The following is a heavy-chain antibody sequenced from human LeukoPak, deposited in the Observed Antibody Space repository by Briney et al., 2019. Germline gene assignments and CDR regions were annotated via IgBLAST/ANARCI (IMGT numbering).Heavy chain of an antibody. J-gene: IGHJ4*02. D-gene: IGHD6-13*01. CDR3: ARGGDHSSSWSKNPQDY. V-gene: IGHV1-18*01. CDR2: ISALNGDT. CDR1: GYMFTSYG. Sequence: ASVKVSCKASGYMFTSYGISWVRQAPGQGLEWLGWISALNGDTYLPQKFQGRVTMTRDTSTGTAYMELRSLKSDDTAVYYCARGGDHSSSWSKNPQDYWGQGTLVTVSS.